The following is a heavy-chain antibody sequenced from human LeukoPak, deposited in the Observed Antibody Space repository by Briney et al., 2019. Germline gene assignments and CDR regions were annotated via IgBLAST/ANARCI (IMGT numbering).Heavy chain of an antibody. D-gene: IGHD6-6*01. CDR3: ARLSSSSGYYYYYMDV. J-gene: IGHJ6*03. Sequence: GGSLRLSCAASGFTFSSYSMNWVRQAPGKGLEWVSYISSSSSTIYYADSVKGRFTISRDNAKNSLYLQMNSLRAEDTAVYYCARLSSSSGYYYYYMDVWGKGTTVTVSS. CDR1: GFTFSSYS. V-gene: IGHV3-48*01. CDR2: ISSSSSTI.